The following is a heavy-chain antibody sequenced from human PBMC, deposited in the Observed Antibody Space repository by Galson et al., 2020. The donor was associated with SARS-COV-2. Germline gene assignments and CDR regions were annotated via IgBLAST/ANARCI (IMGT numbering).Heavy chain of an antibody. D-gene: IGHD2-21*02. CDR3: ARTLLFWGDAFDI. J-gene: IGHJ3*02. Sequence: SEPLSLTCTVSGGSISTYYWSWVRQPPGKGLEWIGYISYSGITNYNPSLKSRVTISVDTSKNQFSLNLSSVTAADTAVYYCARTLLFWGDAFDIWGQGTIVTVSS. CDR1: GGSISTYY. V-gene: IGHV4-59*01. CDR2: ISYSGIT.